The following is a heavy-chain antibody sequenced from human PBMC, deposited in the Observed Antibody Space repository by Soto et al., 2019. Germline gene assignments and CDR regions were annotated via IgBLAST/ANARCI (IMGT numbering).Heavy chain of an antibody. CDR3: ARIPGYCSSTSCYYPFDY. CDR1: GFTFSSYW. CDR2: IKQDGSEK. Sequence: GGSLRLSCAASGFTFSSYWMSWVRQAPGKGLEWVANIKQDGSEKYYVDSVKGRFTISRDNAKNSLYLQMNSLRAEDTAVYYCARIPGYCSSTSCYYPFDYWGQGTLVTVSS. D-gene: IGHD2-2*01. J-gene: IGHJ4*02. V-gene: IGHV3-7*05.